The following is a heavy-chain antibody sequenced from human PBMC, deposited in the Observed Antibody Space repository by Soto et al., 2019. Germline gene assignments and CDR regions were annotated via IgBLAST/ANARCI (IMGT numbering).Heavy chain of an antibody. CDR1: GFTFSSYS. V-gene: IGHV3-21*01. CDR2: ISSSSSYI. J-gene: IGHJ4*02. Sequence: GGSLRLSCAASGFTFSSYSMNWVRQAPGKGLEWVSSISSSSSYIHYADSVKGRFTISRDNAKNSLYLQMNSLRAEDTAVYYCAREARGSYASEPNFDYWGQGTLVTVSS. CDR3: AREARGSYASEPNFDY. D-gene: IGHD2-2*01.